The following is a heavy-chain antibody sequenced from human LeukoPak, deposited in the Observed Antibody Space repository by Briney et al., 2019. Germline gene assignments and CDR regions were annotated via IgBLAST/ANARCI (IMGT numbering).Heavy chain of an antibody. V-gene: IGHV3-21*01. J-gene: IGHJ6*02. D-gene: IGHD3-10*01. CDR2: ISSSSSYI. CDR1: GFTFSSYS. CDR3: AREKLLWFGELFQAPKYYGMDV. Sequence: PGGSLRLSCAASGFTFSSYSMNWVRQAPGKGLGWVSSISSSSSYIYYADSVKGRFTISRDNAKNSLYLQMNSLRAEDTAVYYCAREKLLWFGELFQAPKYYGMDVWGQGTTVTVSS.